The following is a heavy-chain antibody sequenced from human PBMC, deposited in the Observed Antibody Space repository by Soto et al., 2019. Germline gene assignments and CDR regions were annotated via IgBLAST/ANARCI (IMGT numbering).Heavy chain of an antibody. CDR2: ISYDGSNK. V-gene: IGHV3-30-3*01. CDR1: AFVLRDYP. CDR3: ARSTSLRRAFDI. Sequence: GGSLRLSCVASAFVLRDYPMNWVRQAPGKGLEWVAVISYDGSNKYYADSVKGRFTISRDNSKNTLYLQMNSLRAEDTAVYYCARSTSLRRAFDIWGQGTMVTVSS. J-gene: IGHJ3*02.